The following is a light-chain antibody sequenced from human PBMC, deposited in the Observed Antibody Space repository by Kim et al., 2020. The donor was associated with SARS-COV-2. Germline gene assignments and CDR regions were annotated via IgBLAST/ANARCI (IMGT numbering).Light chain of an antibody. V-gene: IGKV3-15*01. CDR1: ESVKSN. CDR2: DAS. CDR3: QQYYSWPLS. Sequence: VSAGERATLACRASESVKSNLAWYQQQPGQAPRLLIHDASTRATGVPTRFSGSGSGTEFTLTISSLQSEDFAVYYCQQYYSWPLSFGGGTKVDIK. J-gene: IGKJ4*01.